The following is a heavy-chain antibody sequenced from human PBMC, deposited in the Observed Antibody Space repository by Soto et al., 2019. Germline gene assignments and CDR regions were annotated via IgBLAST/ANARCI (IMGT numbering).Heavy chain of an antibody. CDR3: AKDPFSSGWSLKFDP. Sequence: LRLSCAASGFTFSSYGMHWVRQAPGKGLERVAVISYDGSNKYYADSVKGRFTISRDNSKNTLYLQMNSLRAEDTAVYYCAKDPFSSGWSLKFDPWGQGTLVTVSS. V-gene: IGHV3-30*18. CDR1: GFTFSSYG. CDR2: ISYDGSNK. D-gene: IGHD6-19*01. J-gene: IGHJ5*02.